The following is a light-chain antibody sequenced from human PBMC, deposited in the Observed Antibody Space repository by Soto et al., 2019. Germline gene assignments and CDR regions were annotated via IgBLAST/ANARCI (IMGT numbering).Light chain of an antibody. Sequence: DIQMTQSPSTLSASVGDRLTITCRASQTINIWLAWYQQKPGKAPRLLIYKASNLESGVPSRFSGSGSGTEFTLTISSLQPDDFATYYCQQYDRIPYTFGQGTKLDI. V-gene: IGKV1-5*03. CDR1: QTINIW. J-gene: IGKJ2*01. CDR3: QQYDRIPYT. CDR2: KAS.